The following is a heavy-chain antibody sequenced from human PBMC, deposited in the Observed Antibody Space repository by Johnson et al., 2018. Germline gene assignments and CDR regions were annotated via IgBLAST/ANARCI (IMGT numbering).Heavy chain of an antibody. Sequence: QVQLQESGPGLVKPSETLSLTCIVSDVSISSYYWSWIRQPPGKGLEWIGSVYYRGSTNYNPSLKSRFTIPVDTSKDQFFLNLSSVTAADTAVYYCARGKRPYSGDDFLVVPVQGMDVWGQGTTVTVSS. J-gene: IGHJ6*02. D-gene: IGHD5-12*01. CDR1: DVSISSYY. V-gene: IGHV4-59*01. CDR3: ARGKRPYSGDDFLVVPVQGMDV. CDR2: VYYRGST.